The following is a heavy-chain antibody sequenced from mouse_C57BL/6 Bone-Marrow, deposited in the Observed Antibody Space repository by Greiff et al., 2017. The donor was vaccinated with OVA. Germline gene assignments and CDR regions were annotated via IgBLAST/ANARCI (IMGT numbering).Heavy chain of an antibody. Sequence: EVQLVESGGGLVQPGGSLSLSCAASGFTFTDYYMSWVRQPPGKALEWLGFIRNKANGYTTEYSASVKGRFTISRDNSQSILYLQMNALRAEDSATYYCARSSYDYSWYFDVWGTGTTVTVSS. CDR3: ARSSYDYSWYFDV. CDR2: IRNKANGYTT. D-gene: IGHD2-4*01. J-gene: IGHJ1*03. V-gene: IGHV7-3*01. CDR1: GFTFTDYY.